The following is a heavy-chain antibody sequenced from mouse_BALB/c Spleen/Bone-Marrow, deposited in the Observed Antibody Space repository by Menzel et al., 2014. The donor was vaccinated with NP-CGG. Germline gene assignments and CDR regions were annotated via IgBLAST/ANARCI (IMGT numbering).Heavy chain of an antibody. D-gene: IGHD2-12*01. V-gene: IGHV1-26*01. CDR1: GYSFTGYY. CDR3: ASYDGGFAY. CDR2: INPYNGAT. Sequence: EVKLVESGPELVKPGASVKISCKASGYSFTGYYMHWVKQSHVKSLEWIGRINPYNGATSYNQNFKDKASLTVDKSSSTAYMELHSLTSEDSAVYYCASYDGGFAYWGQGTLVTVSA. J-gene: IGHJ3*01.